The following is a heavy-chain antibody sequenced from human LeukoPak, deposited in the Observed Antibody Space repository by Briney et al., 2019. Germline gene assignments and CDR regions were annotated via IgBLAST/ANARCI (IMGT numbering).Heavy chain of an antibody. CDR3: ARDGWSTIFGVVITFDY. V-gene: IGHV3-48*01. CDR1: GFTVSSYS. Sequence: GGSLRLSCAASGFTVSSYSMNWVRKAPGKGLEWVSYISSSSSTIYYADSVKGRFTISRDNAKNSLYLQMNSLRAEDTAVYYCARDGWSTIFGVVITFDYWGQGTLVTVSS. J-gene: IGHJ4*02. CDR2: ISSSSSTI. D-gene: IGHD3-3*01.